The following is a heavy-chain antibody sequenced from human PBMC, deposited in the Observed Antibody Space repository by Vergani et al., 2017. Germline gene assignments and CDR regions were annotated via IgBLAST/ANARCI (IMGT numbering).Heavy chain of an antibody. J-gene: IGHJ5*02. D-gene: IGHD6-19*01. CDR1: GASIRSSNYY. CDR2: IYYSGIP. CDR3: ARHSTVEWLVKLGWIDP. V-gene: IGHV4-39*01. Sequence: QLQLQESGPGLVKPSATLSLTCSVSGASIRSSNYYWGWIRQPPGKGLEWIASIYYSGIPYYKPSLKSRVTISVDTSKNQFSLKLSSVTAADTAVYFCARHSTVEWLVKLGWIDPWGQGILVTVSS.